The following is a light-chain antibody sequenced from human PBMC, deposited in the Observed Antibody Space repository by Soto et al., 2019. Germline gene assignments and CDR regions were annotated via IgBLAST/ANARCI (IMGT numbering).Light chain of an antibody. J-gene: IGKJ2*01. V-gene: IGKV4-1*01. Sequence: DIVMTQSPDSLAVSLGERATINCKSSQSVLYSSNNNNYLAWYQPKPGQPPKLLIYWASTRETGVPDRFSGSGYWTDFTLPTSRLQVEDVAAYSCQKYFSIPYTFGQGTKLEIK. CDR1: QSVLYSSNNNNY. CDR2: WAS. CDR3: QKYFSIPYT.